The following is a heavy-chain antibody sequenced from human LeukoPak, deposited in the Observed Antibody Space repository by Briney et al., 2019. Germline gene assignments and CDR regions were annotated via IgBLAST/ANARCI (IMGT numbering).Heavy chain of an antibody. CDR3: ARDGVAALDY. J-gene: IGHJ4*02. CDR1: GFTFSSYG. Sequence: GGSLRLSCAASGFTFSSYGMHWVRQAPGKGLEWAAVIWYDGSNKYYADSVKGRFTISRDNSKNTLYLQMNSLRAEDTAVYYCARDGVAALDYWGQGTLVTVSS. D-gene: IGHD5-12*01. V-gene: IGHV3-33*01. CDR2: IWYDGSNK.